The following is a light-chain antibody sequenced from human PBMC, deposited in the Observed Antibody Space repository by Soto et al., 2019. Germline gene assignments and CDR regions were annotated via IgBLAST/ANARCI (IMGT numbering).Light chain of an antibody. CDR3: QQSYSNPRT. V-gene: IGKV1-39*01. J-gene: IGKJ1*01. CDR2: AAS. CDR1: QSISSY. Sequence: DIQMTQSPSSLSASVGDKVTITCRASQSISSYLNWYQQKPGKAPKILIYAASSLPSGVPSRFSGSGSGTDFTLTISSLQPEDFATYYCQQSYSNPRTFGQGTKVDIK.